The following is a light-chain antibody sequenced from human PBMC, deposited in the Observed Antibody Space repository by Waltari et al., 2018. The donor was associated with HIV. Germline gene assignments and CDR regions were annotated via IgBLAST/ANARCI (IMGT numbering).Light chain of an antibody. CDR2: GND. CDR1: SLRSYY. V-gene: IGLV3-19*01. J-gene: IGLJ1*01. Sequence: SSELTQDPAVSVALGQTVRITCQGDSLRSYYASWYQQKPGQTPLLVVYGNDKRPSGIPDRFSGSSSGNTASLTITGARAEDDADYYCNSRDSSGHHLVFATGTTVTVL. CDR3: NSRDSSGHHLV.